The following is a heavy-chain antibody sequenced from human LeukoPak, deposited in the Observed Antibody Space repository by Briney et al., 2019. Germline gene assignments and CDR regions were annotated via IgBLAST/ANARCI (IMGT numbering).Heavy chain of an antibody. V-gene: IGHV1-8*03. Sequence: GASVKVSCKASGYTFTNYDINWVRQATGQGLEWIGWVNPNSSNTGYAQKFQGRVTITRNTSISTAYMELSSLTSDDTAVYYCARGRDYWGQGTLVTVSS. CDR3: ARGRDY. CDR1: GYTFTNYD. CDR2: VNPNSSNT. J-gene: IGHJ4*02.